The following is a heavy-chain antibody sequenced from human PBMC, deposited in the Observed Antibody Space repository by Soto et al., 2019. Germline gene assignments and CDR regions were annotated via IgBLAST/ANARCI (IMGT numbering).Heavy chain of an antibody. CDR3: ARGSQKYGEV. CDR2: IWYDESIK. Sequence: QVQLVESGGGVVQPGRSLRLSCAASGFTFSHYGMHWVRQAPGKGLEWVAVIWYDESIKKYADSVKGRFTISRDNSKNTLSLQMNSLRADDSAVYYCARGSQKYGEVWGQGTTVTVS. D-gene: IGHD2-21*01. J-gene: IGHJ6*02. V-gene: IGHV3-33*01. CDR1: GFTFSHYG.